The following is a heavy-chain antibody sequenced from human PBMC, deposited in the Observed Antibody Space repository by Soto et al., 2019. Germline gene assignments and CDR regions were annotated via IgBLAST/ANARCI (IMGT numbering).Heavy chain of an antibody. CDR2: ISSGSKSI. D-gene: IGHD3-9*01. V-gene: IGHV3-48*02. Sequence: PGGSLRLSCSASGFTFSGYSVNWVRQAPGKGLERGSCISSGSKSIYYADSVKGRFTVSRDNARNSQYLQMNSLSDEDTAVYYCARGDILGARSLDYWGQGTLVTVSS. J-gene: IGHJ4*02. CDR1: GFTFSGYS. CDR3: ARGDILGARSLDY.